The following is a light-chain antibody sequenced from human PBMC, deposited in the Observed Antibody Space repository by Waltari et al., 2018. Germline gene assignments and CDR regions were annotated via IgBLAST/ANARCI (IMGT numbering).Light chain of an antibody. CDR3: QQYNTYSRT. Sequence: DIQMTQSPSTLPASVGDRVTITCRASLGVSTWLAWYQQKPGKAPKLLIYDASILESGVPLRFSGSGSGTEFTLTISSLQPDDFATYYCQQYNTYSRTFGGGTKVEIK. CDR1: LGVSTW. CDR2: DAS. V-gene: IGKV1-5*01. J-gene: IGKJ4*01.